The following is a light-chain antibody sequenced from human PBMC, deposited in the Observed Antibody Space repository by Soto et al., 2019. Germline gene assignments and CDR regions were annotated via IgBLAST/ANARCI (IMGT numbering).Light chain of an antibody. CDR3: QQYNSYSWT. V-gene: IGKV1-5*03. Sequence: DIQMTQSPASLSASVVDRFTVTFLASQSISTYLNWYQQKPGKAPELLIYMASILESGVPTRFSGSGSATEFTLTISSLQPDDFATYYCQQYNSYSWTFGQGTKVDIK. CDR1: QSISTY. J-gene: IGKJ1*01. CDR2: MAS.